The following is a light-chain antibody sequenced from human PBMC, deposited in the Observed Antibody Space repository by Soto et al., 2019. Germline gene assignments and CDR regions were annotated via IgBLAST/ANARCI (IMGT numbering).Light chain of an antibody. CDR1: SSDVGGYNY. CDR2: EVS. Sequence: QSALTQPASVSGSPGQSITISCTGTSSDVGGYNYVSWYQQHPGKAPKLLIYEVSNRPSGVSNRFSGSKSGNTASLTISGVQAEDEAEYYCSSYTSSSTRVFGGGTKLTVL. V-gene: IGLV2-14*01. J-gene: IGLJ3*02. CDR3: SSYTSSSTRV.